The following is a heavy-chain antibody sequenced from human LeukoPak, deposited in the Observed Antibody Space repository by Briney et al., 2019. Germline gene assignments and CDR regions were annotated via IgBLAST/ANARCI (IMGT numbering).Heavy chain of an antibody. V-gene: IGHV1-46*01. CDR1: GYTFTSYY. D-gene: IGHD6-13*01. CDR2: INPSGGST. Sequence: GASVKVSCKASGYTFTSYYMHWVRQVPGQGLEWMGIINPSGGSTNYAQKFQDRVTMTRDTSTSTVYMELSSLRSEDTAVYYCTIGIAAGGHEYWGQGTLVTVSS. J-gene: IGHJ4*02. CDR3: TIGIAAGGHEY.